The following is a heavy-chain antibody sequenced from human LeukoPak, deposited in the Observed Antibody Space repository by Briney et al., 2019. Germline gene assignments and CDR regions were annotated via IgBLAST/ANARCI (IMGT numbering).Heavy chain of an antibody. CDR3: ARGLLSLVGSGSYLDY. CDR1: GGSISGYY. Sequence: SETLSLTCTVSGGSISGYYWSWIRQPPGKGLEWIGYIYYSGSTNYNPSLKSRVTISVDTSKNQFSLKLSSVTAADTAVYYCARGLLSLVGSGSYLDYWGQGTLVTVSS. V-gene: IGHV4-59*01. D-gene: IGHD3-10*01. CDR2: IYYSGST. J-gene: IGHJ4*02.